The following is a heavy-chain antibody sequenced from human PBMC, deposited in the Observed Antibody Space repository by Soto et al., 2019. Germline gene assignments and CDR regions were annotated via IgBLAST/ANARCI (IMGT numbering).Heavy chain of an antibody. CDR3: ASITRIAVAGTPWAFDI. CDR1: GYTFTSYA. CDR2: INAGNGNT. J-gene: IGHJ3*02. V-gene: IGHV1-3*01. Sequence: GASVKVSCKASGYTFTSYAMHWVRQAPGQRLEWMGWINAGNGNTKYSQKFQGRVTITRDTSASTAYMELSSLRSEDTAVYYYASITRIAVAGTPWAFDIWGQGTMVTV. D-gene: IGHD6-19*01.